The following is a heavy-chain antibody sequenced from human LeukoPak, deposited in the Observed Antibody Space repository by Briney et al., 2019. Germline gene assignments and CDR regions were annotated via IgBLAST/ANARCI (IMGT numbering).Heavy chain of an antibody. CDR2: IYTSGST. Sequence: ASETLSLTCTVSGGSISSPTYYWSWIRQPAGKGLEWIGRIYTSGSTNYNPSLKSRVTMSVDTSKNQFSLKLSSVTAADTAVYYCARDVDDYGDNPLDPWGQGTLVTVSS. CDR3: ARDVDDYGDNPLDP. J-gene: IGHJ5*02. D-gene: IGHD4-17*01. CDR1: GGSISSPTYY. V-gene: IGHV4-61*02.